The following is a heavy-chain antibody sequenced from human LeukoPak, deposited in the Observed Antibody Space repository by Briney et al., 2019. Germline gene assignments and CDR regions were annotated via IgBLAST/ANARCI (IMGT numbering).Heavy chain of an antibody. V-gene: IGHV4-38-2*02. CDR2: IHQSGST. D-gene: IGHD2-2*01. CDR3: ARHRCSSTSCYGTFDY. Sequence: PSETLSLTCSVSGYSISSGYYWGWIRQSPGKGLEWIGSIHQSGSTNYNPSLKSRVTISVDTSKNQFSLKLSSVTAADTAVYYCARHRCSSTSCYGTFDYWGQGTLVTVSS. CDR1: GYSISSGYY. J-gene: IGHJ4*02.